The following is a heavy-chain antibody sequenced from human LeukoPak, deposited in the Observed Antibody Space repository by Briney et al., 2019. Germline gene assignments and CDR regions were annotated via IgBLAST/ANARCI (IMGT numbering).Heavy chain of an antibody. CDR1: GGSISSNSYY. CDR3: ARQYGIGAQYFDY. J-gene: IGHJ4*02. Sequence: SETLSLTCAVSGGSISSNSYYWGWIRQPPGKGLEWIGSIYYSGSTYYNPSLKSRVTISVDTSKNQFSLKLSSVTAADTAVYYCARQYGIGAQYFDYWGQGTLVTVSS. V-gene: IGHV4-39*01. D-gene: IGHD4-17*01. CDR2: IYYSGST.